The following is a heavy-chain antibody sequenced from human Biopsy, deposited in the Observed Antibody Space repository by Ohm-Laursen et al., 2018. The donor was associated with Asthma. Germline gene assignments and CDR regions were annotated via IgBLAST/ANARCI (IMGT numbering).Heavy chain of an antibody. J-gene: IGHJ4*02. CDR1: GHTFNMFGNSW. CDR2: IPPVGGAP. Sequence: SLRLSCTASGHTFNMFGNSWMAWVRQSPGKGLEWLAKIPPVGGAPVYVDSVKGRFTISRDNAKSSLYLQLNSLRVEDTAIYYCATEAWWRCDYWGQGSLVTVSS. V-gene: IGHV3-7*02. CDR3: ATEAWWRCDY. D-gene: IGHD2-15*01.